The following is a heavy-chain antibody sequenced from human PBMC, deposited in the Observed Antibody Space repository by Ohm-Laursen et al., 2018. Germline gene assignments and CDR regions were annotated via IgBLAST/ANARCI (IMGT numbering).Heavy chain of an antibody. Sequence: SLRLSCSASGFTFDDYAMHWVRQAPGKGLEWVSGISWNSGSIGYADSVKGRFTISRDNAKNSLYLQMNSLRAEDTASYYCAKSRDYAWIEYWGQGTLVTVSS. CDR2: ISWNSGSI. CDR3: AKSRDYAWIEY. J-gene: IGHJ4*02. V-gene: IGHV3-9*01. CDR1: GFTFDDYA. D-gene: IGHD4-17*01.